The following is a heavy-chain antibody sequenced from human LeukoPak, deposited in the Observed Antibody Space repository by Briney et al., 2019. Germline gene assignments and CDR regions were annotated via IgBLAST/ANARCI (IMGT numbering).Heavy chain of an antibody. CDR1: RYTFSSYS. Sequence: GGSLRLSCAASRYTFSSYSINWLRQAPGKGREGVSSISVGSNYIYYADSVRGRFSISRDDARNSLYLQMESLSGEDTAVYYCARLRRNSDRSGYYYYYDYWGQGALVTVSS. V-gene: IGHV3-21*01. D-gene: IGHD3-22*01. CDR3: ARLRRNSDRSGYYYYYDY. J-gene: IGHJ4*02. CDR2: ISVGSNYI.